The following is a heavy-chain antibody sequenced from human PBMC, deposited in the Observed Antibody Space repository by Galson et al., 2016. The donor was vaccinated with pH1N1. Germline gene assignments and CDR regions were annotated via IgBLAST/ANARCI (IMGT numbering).Heavy chain of an antibody. V-gene: IGHV3-23*01. CDR3: AKVADVCTVTRCFPYGMHA. CDR2: ISGSGGTT. J-gene: IGHJ6*02. CDR1: GFTFSSYA. Sequence: SLRLSCAASGFTFSSYAMYWVRQAPGKGLKWVSAISGSGGTTHDADSVKGRFTISRDNSKNTLYLQMHSLRAEDTATYYCAKVADVCTVTRCFPYGMHAWGQGTTVTVSS. D-gene: IGHD2-2*01.